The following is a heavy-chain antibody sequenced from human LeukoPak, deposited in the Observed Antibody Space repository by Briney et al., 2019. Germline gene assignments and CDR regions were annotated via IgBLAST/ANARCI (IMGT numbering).Heavy chain of an antibody. J-gene: IGHJ4*02. Sequence: PGGSLRLSCAASGFTFSSYGMHWVRQAPGKGPEWVAFIRFDGSNKYYTDSVKGRFTLSRDNSKNTLYLQINSLRAEDTAVYYCAKFNRQYCSSTSCYGGFDYWGQGTLVTVSS. CDR1: GFTFSSYG. V-gene: IGHV3-30*02. CDR3: AKFNRQYCSSTSCYGGFDY. CDR2: IRFDGSNK. D-gene: IGHD2-2*01.